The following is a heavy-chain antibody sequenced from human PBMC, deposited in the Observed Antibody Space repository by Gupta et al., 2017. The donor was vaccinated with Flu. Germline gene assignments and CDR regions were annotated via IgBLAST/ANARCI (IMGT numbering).Heavy chain of an antibody. CDR3: ARVQGGDSDPRWFCDV. D-gene: IGHD1-26*01. CDR2: IGTAGDR. V-gene: IGHV3-13*01. Sequence: EVQLVESGGGLVRPGGSLRLSCVASGFSFSDHDMHWVRQLPTGGLEWVSAIGTAGDRYYQDSVKGRFSISRENAKSSFYIQMDSLRAGDTAVYYCARVQGGDSDPRWFCDVWGRGTLVTVSS. J-gene: IGHJ2*01. CDR1: GFSFSDHD.